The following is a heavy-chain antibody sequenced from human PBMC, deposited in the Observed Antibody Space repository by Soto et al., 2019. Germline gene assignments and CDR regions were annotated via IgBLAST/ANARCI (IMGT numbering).Heavy chain of an antibody. CDR1: GYTFTNYG. V-gene: IGHV1-18*01. CDR2: ISTYNGVT. Sequence: HVQLVQSGAEVKKPGASVKVSCKASGYTFTNYGISWVRQAPGQGLEWVGWISTYNGVTNNAQKFQGRVTMTIDTSTTTAYMELRSMRSDDTAVYYSARVSHSEDYDGDGDYWSQGTLVTVSS. J-gene: IGHJ4*02. CDR3: ARVSHSEDYDGDGDY. D-gene: IGHD4-17*01.